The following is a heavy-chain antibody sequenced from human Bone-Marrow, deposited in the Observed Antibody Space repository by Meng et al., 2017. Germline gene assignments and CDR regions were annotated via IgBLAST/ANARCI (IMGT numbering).Heavy chain of an antibody. J-gene: IGHJ4*02. CDR1: GYTFTSYD. Sequence: ASVKVSCKASGYTFTSYDINWVRQATGQGLEWMGWMNPNSGNTGYAQKFQGRVTITRNTSISTAYMELSSLRSEDTAVYYCARLYYDRSGFMSFDFWGQGTLVTVSS. CDR2: MNPNSGNT. V-gene: IGHV1-8*03. CDR3: ARLYYDRSGFMSFDF. D-gene: IGHD3-22*01.